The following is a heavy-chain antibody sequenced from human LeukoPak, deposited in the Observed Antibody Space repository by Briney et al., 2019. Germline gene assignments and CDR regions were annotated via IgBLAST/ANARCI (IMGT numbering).Heavy chain of an antibody. Sequence: SETLSLACTVSGGSISSGDYYWSWIRQPPGKGLEWIGYIYFSGSTYYNPSLKSQVTISVDTSKNQFSLKLSSVTAADTAVYYCASFLWFGELTALDYWGQGTLVTVSS. CDR2: IYFSGST. CDR3: ASFLWFGELTALDY. V-gene: IGHV4-30-4*01. D-gene: IGHD3-10*01. CDR1: GGSISSGDYY. J-gene: IGHJ4*02.